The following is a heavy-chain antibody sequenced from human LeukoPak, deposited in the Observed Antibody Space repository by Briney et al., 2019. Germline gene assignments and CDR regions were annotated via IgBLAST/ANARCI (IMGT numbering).Heavy chain of an antibody. CDR2: IDTDGSTT. CDR3: VRDRDGYNY. V-gene: IGHV3-74*01. Sequence: PGGSLRLSCAASGFTFSNSLMHWVRQVPGKGLVWVARIDTDGSTTHYAASVKGRFTISRDNAKNTLYLQMNTLRAEDTAVYYCVRDRDGYNYWGQGTLDTVSS. D-gene: IGHD5-24*01. J-gene: IGHJ4*02. CDR1: GFTFSNSL.